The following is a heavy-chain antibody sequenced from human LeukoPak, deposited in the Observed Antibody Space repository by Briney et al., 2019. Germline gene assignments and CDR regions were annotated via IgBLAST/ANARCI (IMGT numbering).Heavy chain of an antibody. CDR1: GFTVSSNY. CDR3: ARVAGTKCFDY. CDR2: ISGSGGST. D-gene: IGHD6-19*01. V-gene: IGHV3-23*01. Sequence: GGSLRLSCAASGFTVSSNYMSWVRQAPGKGLEWVSAISGSGGSTYYADSVKGRFTISRDNSKNTLYLLMNSLRAEDTAIYYCARVAGTKCFDYWGQGTLVTVSS. J-gene: IGHJ4*02.